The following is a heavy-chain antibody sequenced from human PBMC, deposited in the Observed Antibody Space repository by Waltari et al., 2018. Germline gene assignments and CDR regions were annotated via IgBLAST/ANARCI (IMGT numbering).Heavy chain of an antibody. Sequence: QLQLQESGPGLVKPSETLFLTCTVSGGPITSNRHYWGWIRQPPGQGLEWIGTISYTGATYTSPSLKSRVTISRDTSKNQLSLTLGSVSAADTALYYCATYIGASVGTAAFDVWGQGTMVTVSS. D-gene: IGHD5-12*01. CDR1: GGPITSNRHY. V-gene: IGHV4-39*01. CDR2: ISYTGAT. J-gene: IGHJ3*01. CDR3: ATYIGASVGTAAFDV.